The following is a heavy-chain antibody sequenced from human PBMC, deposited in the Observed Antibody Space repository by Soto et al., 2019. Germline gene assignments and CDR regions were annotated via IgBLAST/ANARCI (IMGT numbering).Heavy chain of an antibody. V-gene: IGHV4-39*01. CDR3: XRQSGWYRTYYYYGMDV. CDR1: GGSISSSSYY. CDR2: IYYSGST. J-gene: IGHJ6*02. D-gene: IGHD6-19*01. Sequence: SETLSLTCTVSGGSISSSSYYWGWIRQPPGKGLEWIGSIYYSGSTYYNPSLKSRVTISVDTSKNQFSLKLSSVTAADTAVYYCXRQSGWYRTYYYYGMDVWGQGTTVTVSS.